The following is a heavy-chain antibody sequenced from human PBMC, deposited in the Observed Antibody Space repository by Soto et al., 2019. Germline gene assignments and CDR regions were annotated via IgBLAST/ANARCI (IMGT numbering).Heavy chain of an antibody. CDR3: ARSNWYSFDY. CDR1: GGSISSYY. Sequence: SETLSLTCTVSGGSISSYYWSWIRQPPGKGLEWIGYIYYSGSTNYNPSLKSRVTISVDTSKNQFSLKLSSVTAADTAVYYCARSNWYSFDYWGQGTLVTVSS. D-gene: IGHD7-27*01. CDR2: IYYSGST. V-gene: IGHV4-59*08. J-gene: IGHJ4*02.